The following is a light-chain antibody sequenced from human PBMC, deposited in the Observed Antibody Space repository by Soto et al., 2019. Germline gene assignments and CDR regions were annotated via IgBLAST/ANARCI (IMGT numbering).Light chain of an antibody. CDR2: NNS. Sequence: QSVLTQPPSASGTPGQRVTIYCSGSSSNIGSNAVNWYQQLPGTAPKLLIYNNSRRPSGVPDRFSGSKSGTSASLAISGLQSEDETDYYCSLYTSENAYVFGTGTQLTVL. CDR3: SLYTSENAYV. CDR1: SSNIGSNA. V-gene: IGLV1-44*01. J-gene: IGLJ1*01.